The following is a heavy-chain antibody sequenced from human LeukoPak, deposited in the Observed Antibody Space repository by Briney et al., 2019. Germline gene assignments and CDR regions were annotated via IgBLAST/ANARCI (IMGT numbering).Heavy chain of an antibody. CDR3: ARDSSDPYDAFDI. Sequence: GGSLRLSCAASGFIFRSYGMSWVRQAPGKGLEWVSGISSSGGTTHYADSVKGRFTISRDNAKNTLYLQMNSLRAEDTAVYYCARDSSDPYDAFDIWGQGTMVTVSS. D-gene: IGHD6-25*01. CDR1: GFIFRSYG. J-gene: IGHJ3*02. CDR2: ISSSGGTT. V-gene: IGHV3-23*01.